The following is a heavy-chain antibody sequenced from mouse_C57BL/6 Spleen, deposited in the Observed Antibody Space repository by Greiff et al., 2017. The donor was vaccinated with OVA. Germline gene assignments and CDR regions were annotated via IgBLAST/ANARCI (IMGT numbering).Heavy chain of an antibody. V-gene: IGHV3-6*01. CDR1: GYSITSGYY. J-gene: IGHJ1*03. CDR2: ISYDGSN. CDR3: ARDRRGGYFDV. Sequence: EVKLMESGPGLVKPSQSLSLTCSVTGYSITSGYYWNWIRQFPGNKLEWMGYISYDGSNNYNPSLKNRISITRDTSKNQFFLKLNSVTTEDTATYYCARDRRGGYFDVWGTGTTVTVSS.